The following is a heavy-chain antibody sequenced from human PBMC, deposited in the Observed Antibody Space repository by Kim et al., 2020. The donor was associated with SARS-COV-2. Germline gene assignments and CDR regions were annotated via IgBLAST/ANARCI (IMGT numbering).Heavy chain of an antibody. CDR2: INHSGST. CDR3: ARGGLLGYSGYAIPNSWFDP. D-gene: IGHD5-12*01. V-gene: IGHV4-34*01. Sequence: SETLSLTCAVYGGSFSGYYWSWIRQPPGKGLEWIGEINHSGSTNYNPSLKSRVTISVDTSKNQFSLKLSSVTAADTAVYYRARGGLLGYSGYAIPNSWFDPWGQGTLVTVSS. J-gene: IGHJ5*02. CDR1: GGSFSGYY.